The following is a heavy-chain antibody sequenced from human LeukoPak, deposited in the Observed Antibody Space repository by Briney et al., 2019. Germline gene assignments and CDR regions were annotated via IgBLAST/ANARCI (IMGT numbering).Heavy chain of an antibody. D-gene: IGHD1-14*01. V-gene: IGHV3-23*01. Sequence: PGGSLRLSCAASGFTFSSYGMHWVRQAAGKGLEWVSNIDNSGGSTYYADSVKGRFTISRDNSKNMLYLQMNSLRAEDTAVYYCARSPTGSLDYWGQGTLVTVSS. CDR3: ARSPTGSLDY. CDR1: GFTFSSYG. J-gene: IGHJ4*02. CDR2: IDNSGGST.